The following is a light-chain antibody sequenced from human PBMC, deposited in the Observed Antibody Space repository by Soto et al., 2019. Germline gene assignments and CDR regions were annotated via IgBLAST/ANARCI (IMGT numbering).Light chain of an antibody. CDR3: QQYASSPYT. CDR2: GAS. CDR1: QSVSSSY. J-gene: IGKJ2*01. Sequence: EIVLTQSPGTLSLSPGERVTLSCRASQSVSSSYLAWYQQKPGQSPRLLFYGASSRATGIPDRFSGSGSGTDFTLTISRLEPEDSAVYYCQQYASSPYTFGQGTKLEIK. V-gene: IGKV3-20*01.